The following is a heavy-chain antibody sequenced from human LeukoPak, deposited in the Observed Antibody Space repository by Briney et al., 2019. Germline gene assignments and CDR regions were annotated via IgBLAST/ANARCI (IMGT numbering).Heavy chain of an antibody. CDR3: ARGALRGHMDV. V-gene: IGHV4-59*01. CDR1: GGSISSLY. Sequence: NPSETLSLTCSVSGGSISSLYWSWIRQPPGKGLEWIGCIFYSGSTNYNPSLESRVTISVDTSKNQFSLTLNSVTAADTAVYYCARGALRGHMDVWGQGTTVTVSS. D-gene: IGHD3-16*01. J-gene: IGHJ6*02. CDR2: IFYSGST.